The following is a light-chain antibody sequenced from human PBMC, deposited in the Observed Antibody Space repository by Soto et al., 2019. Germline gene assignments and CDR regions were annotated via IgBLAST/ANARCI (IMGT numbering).Light chain of an antibody. V-gene: IGKV3-20*01. Sequence: EIVLPQSPGTLSLSPGERATLSCRASQSVSSSYLAWYQPKPGQAPRLLIYGASSRATGIPDRCSGSGSGTHFTRTISRLEPEDFAVDYWQQYCSSPLTFGVRTKVQIK. CDR2: GAS. J-gene: IGKJ4*01. CDR1: QSVSSSY. CDR3: QQYCSSPLT.